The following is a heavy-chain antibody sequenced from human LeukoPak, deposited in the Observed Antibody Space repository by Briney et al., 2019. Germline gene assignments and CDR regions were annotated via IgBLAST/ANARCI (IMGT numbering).Heavy chain of an antibody. CDR2: INHSGWT. D-gene: IGHD2-8*02. Sequence: PSETLSLTCAVYVGFFGGYYWTWIPQSPGKGLEWIGEINHSGWTNYNPSRESRATISLEESRTQSTLKMNSLTAADTAVYYCARSLLWPTGASESWGQGTTVTVSS. CDR1: VGFFGGYY. J-gene: IGHJ3*02. CDR3: ARSLLWPTGASES. V-gene: IGHV4-34*01.